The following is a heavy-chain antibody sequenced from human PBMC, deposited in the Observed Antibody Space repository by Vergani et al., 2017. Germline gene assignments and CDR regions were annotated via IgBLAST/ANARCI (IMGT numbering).Heavy chain of an antibody. CDR3: ARGIVVPALYYYYYMDV. CDR1: GGTFSSYT. Sequence: QVQLVQSGAEVKKPGSSVKVSCKASGGTFSSYTISWVRQAPGQGLEWMGRIIPILGIANYAQKFQGRVTITADKSTSTAYMELSSLRSEDTAVYYCARGIVVPALYYYYYMDVWGKGTTVTVSS. V-gene: IGHV1-69*02. D-gene: IGHD2-2*01. J-gene: IGHJ6*03. CDR2: IIPILGIA.